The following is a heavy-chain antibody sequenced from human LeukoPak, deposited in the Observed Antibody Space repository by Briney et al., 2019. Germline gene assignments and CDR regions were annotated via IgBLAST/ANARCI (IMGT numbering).Heavy chain of an antibody. D-gene: IGHD6-19*01. CDR2: ISWDGGST. CDR3: AKDIMGSRGYSSGWYANYYYYGMDV. Sequence: PGGSLRLSCAASGFIFSDHYMHWVRQAPGKGLEWVSLISWDGGSTYYADSVKGRFTISRDNSKNSLYLQMNSLRTEDTALYYCAKDIMGSRGYSSGWYANYYYYGMDVWGQGTTVTVSS. V-gene: IGHV3-43*01. J-gene: IGHJ6*02. CDR1: GFIFSDHY.